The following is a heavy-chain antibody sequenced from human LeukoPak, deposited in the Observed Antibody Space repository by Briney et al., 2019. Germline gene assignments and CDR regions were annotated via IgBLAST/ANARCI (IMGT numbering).Heavy chain of an antibody. CDR1: GFTFSSYG. CDR3: AKDTPTIFGVFDP. D-gene: IGHD3-3*01. V-gene: IGHV3-33*06. Sequence: PGRSLRLSCAASGFTFSSYGMHWVRQAPGKGLEWVAVIWYDGSNKYYADSVKGRFTISRDNSKNTLYLQMNSLRAEDTAVYYCAKDTPTIFGVFDPWGQGTLVTVSS. J-gene: IGHJ5*02. CDR2: IWYDGSNK.